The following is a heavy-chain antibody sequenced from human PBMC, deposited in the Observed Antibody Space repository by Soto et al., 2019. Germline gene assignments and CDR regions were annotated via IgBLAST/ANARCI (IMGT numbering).Heavy chain of an antibody. CDR3: TTAIEGTTVTMDY. CDR2: IKSKTDGGTT. CDR1: GFTFSNAW. D-gene: IGHD4-17*01. V-gene: IGHV3-15*01. J-gene: IGHJ4*02. Sequence: EVQLVESGGGLVKPGGSLRLSCAASGFTFSNAWMSWVRQAPGKGLEWVGRIKSKTDGGTTDYAAPVKGRFTISRDDSKNTLYLQMNSLKTEDTALYYCTTAIEGTTVTMDYWGQGTLVTVSS.